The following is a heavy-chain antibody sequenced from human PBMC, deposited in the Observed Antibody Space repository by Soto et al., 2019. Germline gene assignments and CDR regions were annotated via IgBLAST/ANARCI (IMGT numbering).Heavy chain of an antibody. CDR1: GHTFSDYG. CDR3: ARDPNDSSGYYGEKYFQH. V-gene: IGHV1-69*13. J-gene: IGHJ1*01. CDR2: IIPIFGTA. Sequence: GASVKVSCKASGHTFSDYGITWVRQAPGQGLEWMGGIIPIFGTANYAQKFQGRVTITADESTSTAYMELSSLRSEDTAVYYCARDPNDSSGYYGEKYFQHWGQGTLVTVSS. D-gene: IGHD3-22*01.